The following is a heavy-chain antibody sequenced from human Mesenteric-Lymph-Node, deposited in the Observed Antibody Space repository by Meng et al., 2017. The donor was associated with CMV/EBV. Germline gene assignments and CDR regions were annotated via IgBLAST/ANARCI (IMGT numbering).Heavy chain of an antibody. CDR1: GFTFSSYA. CDR2: IYSGGST. Sequence: GGSLKLSCAASGFTFSSYAMSWVRQAPGKGLEWVSVIYSGGSTYYADSVKGRFTISRDNSKNTLYLQMNSLRAEDTAVYYCARGRFTGYFDYWGQGTLVTVSS. J-gene: IGHJ4*02. D-gene: IGHD3-16*01. V-gene: IGHV3-53*01. CDR3: ARGRFTGYFDY.